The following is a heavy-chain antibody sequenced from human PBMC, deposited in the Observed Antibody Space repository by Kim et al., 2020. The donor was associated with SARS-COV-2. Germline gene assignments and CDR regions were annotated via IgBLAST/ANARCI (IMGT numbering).Heavy chain of an antibody. Sequence: SETLSLTCTVSGGSISSYYWSWIRQPPGKGLEWIGYIYYSGSTNYNPSLKSRVTISVDTSKNQFSLKLSSVTAADTAVYYCARGGGRVVPKYFDYWGHGT. J-gene: IGHJ4*01. V-gene: IGHV4-59*08. CDR1: GGSISSYY. CDR3: ARGGGRVVPKYFDY. D-gene: IGHD1-26*01. CDR2: IYYSGST.